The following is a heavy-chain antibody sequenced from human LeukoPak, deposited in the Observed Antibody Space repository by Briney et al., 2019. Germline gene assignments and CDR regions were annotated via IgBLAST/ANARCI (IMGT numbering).Heavy chain of an antibody. CDR3: ARDRGGSYSAIDY. CDR1: GFTFSSYS. J-gene: IGHJ4*02. V-gene: IGHV3-48*04. D-gene: IGHD2-15*01. CDR2: ISSSSIAI. Sequence: GRSLRLSCVASGFTFSSYSLNWVRQAPGKGLEWVSFISSSSIAIYYADSVKGRFTISRDNAEKSLYLQMNSLRAEDTAVYYCARDRGGSYSAIDYWGQGTLVTVSS.